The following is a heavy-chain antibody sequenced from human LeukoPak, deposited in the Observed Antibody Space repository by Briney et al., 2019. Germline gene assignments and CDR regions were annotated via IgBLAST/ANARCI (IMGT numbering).Heavy chain of an antibody. V-gene: IGHV3-30*04. J-gene: IGHJ6*03. CDR2: ISYDGSNK. Sequence: GGSLRLSCAASGFTFISYAMHWVRQAPGKGLEWVAVISYDGSNKYYADSVKGRFTISRDNSKNTLYLQMNSLRAEDTAVYYCAKDVNEGYYYYYMDVWGKGTTVTISS. CDR1: GFTFISYA. CDR3: AKDVNEGYYYYYMDV.